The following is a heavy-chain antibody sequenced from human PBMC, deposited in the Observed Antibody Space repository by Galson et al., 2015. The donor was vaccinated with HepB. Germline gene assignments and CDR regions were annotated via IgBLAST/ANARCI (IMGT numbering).Heavy chain of an antibody. D-gene: IGHD3-10*02. J-gene: IGHJ6*02. CDR2: IYPDDSDV. Sequence: QSGAEVKKPGESLKISCQASGYTFTTHWIGWVRQMPGKGLEWMGIIYPDDSDVRYSPSFQGQVTMSVDKSISTAYLQWNSLKASDTAMYYCARRRSWDKDVPDYYGMDVWGQGTTVTVSS. V-gene: IGHV5-51*03. CDR1: GYTFTTHW. CDR3: ARRRSWDKDVPDYYGMDV.